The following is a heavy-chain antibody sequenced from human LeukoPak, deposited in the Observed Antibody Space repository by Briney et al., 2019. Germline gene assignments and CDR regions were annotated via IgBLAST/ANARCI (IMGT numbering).Heavy chain of an antibody. Sequence: SQTLSLTCDISGDTVSSNSAAWNWIRQSPSRGLEWLGRTYYRSKWYYDYAVSVKSRITISPDTSKNQFSLQLNSVTADDTAVYYCAREFAFDFWGKGTRVTVSS. CDR2: TYYRSKWYY. J-gene: IGHJ3*01. CDR1: GDTVSSNSAA. CDR3: AREFAFDF. V-gene: IGHV6-1*01.